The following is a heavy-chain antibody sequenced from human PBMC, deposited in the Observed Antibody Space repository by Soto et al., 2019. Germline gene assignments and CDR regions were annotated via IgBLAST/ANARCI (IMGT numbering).Heavy chain of an antibody. V-gene: IGHV4-34*01. CDR2: INHSGST. J-gene: IGHJ5*02. CDR3: AIRPPIGAMFWSCRNWFDP. Sequence: QVQLQQWGAGLLKPAETLSLTCAVYGGSISGYYWRWIRQPPAKGLERMGEINHSGSTNYNPSLKSRFNISVDTAMNQFSLKLSSVTPADKALYYCAIRPPIGAMFWSCRNWFDPWGQGTLVIVSS. D-gene: IGHD3-3*01. CDR1: GGSISGYY.